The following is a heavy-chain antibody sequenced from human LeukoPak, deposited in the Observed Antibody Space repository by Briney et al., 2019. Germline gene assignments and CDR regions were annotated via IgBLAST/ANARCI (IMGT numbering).Heavy chain of an antibody. V-gene: IGHV4-59*08. Sequence: SETLSLTCTVSGGSISSYYWSWIRQPPGKGLEWIGYIYYSGSTNYSPSLKSRVTTSVDTSKNQFSLKLSSVTAADTAVYYCATITMVRGVIGYFDYWGQGTLVTVSS. CDR2: IYYSGST. J-gene: IGHJ4*02. CDR1: GGSISSYY. CDR3: ATITMVRGVIGYFDY. D-gene: IGHD3-10*01.